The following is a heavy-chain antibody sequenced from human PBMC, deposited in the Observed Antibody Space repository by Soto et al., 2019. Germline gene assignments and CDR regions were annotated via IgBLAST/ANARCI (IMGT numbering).Heavy chain of an antibody. V-gene: IGHV3-74*01. CDR2: IKGDGSGI. CDR3: ARAICSGGRCFLLDL. Sequence: EVQLLESGGGLVPPGGSLRLSCAASRFIFSGYWMHWVRQAPGKGLVWVSRIKGDGSGISYADSVKGRFTISRDNVKKTLYLQMNSLIAEDTAVYYCARAICSGGRCFLLDLWGQGTLVTVSS. CDR1: RFIFSGYW. D-gene: IGHD2-15*01. J-gene: IGHJ5*02.